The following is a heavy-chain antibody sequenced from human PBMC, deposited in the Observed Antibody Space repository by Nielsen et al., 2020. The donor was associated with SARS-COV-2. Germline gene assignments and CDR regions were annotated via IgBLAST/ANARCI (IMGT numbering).Heavy chain of an antibody. J-gene: IGHJ2*01. Sequence: GESLKISCEASGFTFNSYDMHWVRRAPGKGLEWVSSIDAADDTYYPGSVKGRFTISRENAKNSLYFQMNSLRAGDTAVYYCARGTPYGDFPYWYFDLWGRGTLVTVSS. CDR3: ARGTPYGDFPYWYFDL. V-gene: IGHV3-13*01. CDR1: GFTFNSYD. D-gene: IGHD4-17*01. CDR2: IDAADDT.